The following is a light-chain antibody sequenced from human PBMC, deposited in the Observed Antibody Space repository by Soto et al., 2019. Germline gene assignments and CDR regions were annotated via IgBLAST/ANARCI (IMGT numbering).Light chain of an antibody. Sequence: EIVLTQSPGTLSLSPGERATLSCRASQSVSSSYLAWYQQKPGQAPRLLMHGASSRATGIPDRFSGSGSGTDFTLSISRLEPEDFAVYYCQQYGSSIFTFGPGTTVDIK. J-gene: IGKJ3*01. V-gene: IGKV3-20*01. CDR1: QSVSSSY. CDR3: QQYGSSIFT. CDR2: GAS.